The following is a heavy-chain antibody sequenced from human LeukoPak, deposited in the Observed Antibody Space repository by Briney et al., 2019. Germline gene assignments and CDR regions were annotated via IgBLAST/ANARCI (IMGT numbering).Heavy chain of an antibody. V-gene: IGHV4-39*01. CDR1: GGSISSSSYY. D-gene: IGHD6-19*01. CDR3: ARCFSVAGIFAVSRKSYWYFDL. Sequence: SETLSLTCTVSGGSISSSSYYWGWIRQPPGKGLEWIGSIYYSGSTYYNPSLKSRVTISVDTSKNQFSLKLSSVTAADTAVYYCARCFSVAGIFAVSRKSYWYFDLWGRGTLVTVSS. CDR2: IYYSGST. J-gene: IGHJ2*01.